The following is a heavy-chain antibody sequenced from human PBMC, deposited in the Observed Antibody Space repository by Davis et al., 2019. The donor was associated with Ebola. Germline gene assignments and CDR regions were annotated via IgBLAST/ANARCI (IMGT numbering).Heavy chain of an antibody. J-gene: IGHJ4*02. V-gene: IGHV1-3*01. CDR2: INAGNGNT. CDR1: GYTFTSYA. CDR3: ARVSGGYDSFDY. Sequence: ASVKVSCKASGYTFTSYAMHWVRQAPGQRLEWMGWINAGNGNTKYSQKFQGRVTITRDTSTSTAYMELRSLRSDDTAVYYCARVSGGYDSFDYWGQGTLVTVSS. D-gene: IGHD5-12*01.